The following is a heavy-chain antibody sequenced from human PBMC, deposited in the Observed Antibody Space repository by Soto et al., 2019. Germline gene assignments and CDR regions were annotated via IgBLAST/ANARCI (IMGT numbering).Heavy chain of an antibody. D-gene: IGHD3-22*01. CDR2: IRSKANSYAT. Sequence: EVQLVESGGGLVQPGGSLKLSCAASGFTFSGSAMHWVRQASGKGLEWVGRIRSKANSYATAYAASVKGRFTISRDDSKNTAYLQMNSLQTEDTAVYYCTSSSLIDYYYYYGMDVWGQGTTVTVSS. J-gene: IGHJ6*02. CDR1: GFTFSGSA. CDR3: TSSSLIDYYYYYGMDV. V-gene: IGHV3-73*02.